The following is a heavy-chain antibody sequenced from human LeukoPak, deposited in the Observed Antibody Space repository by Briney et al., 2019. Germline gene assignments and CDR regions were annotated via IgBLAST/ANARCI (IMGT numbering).Heavy chain of an antibody. CDR3: AREWVVTRAFDI. CDR2: LNPDSGKT. J-gene: IGHJ3*02. V-gene: IGHV1-8*01. Sequence: ASVRVSCKASGYTFTTYNINWVRQASGQGLEWMGWLNPDSGKTGYAQKFQGRVTMTRNTSISTAYMELSSLRSEDTAVYYCAREWVVTRAFDIWGQGTMVTVSS. D-gene: IGHD4-23*01. CDR1: GYTFTTYN.